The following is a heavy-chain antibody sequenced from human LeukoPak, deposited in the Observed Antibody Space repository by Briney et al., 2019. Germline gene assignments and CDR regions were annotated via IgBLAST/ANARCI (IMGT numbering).Heavy chain of an antibody. CDR2: INHSGST. CDR1: GGSFSGYY. CDR3: ARHYYDSSGYYYPYYYYGMDV. Sequence: SGTLSLTCAVYGGSFSGYYWSWIRQPPGKGLEWIGEINHSGSTNYNPSLKSRLTISVDTSKNQFSLKLSSVTAADTAVYYCARHYYDSSGYYYPYYYYGMDVWGQGTTVTVSS. J-gene: IGHJ6*02. D-gene: IGHD3-22*01. V-gene: IGHV4-34*01.